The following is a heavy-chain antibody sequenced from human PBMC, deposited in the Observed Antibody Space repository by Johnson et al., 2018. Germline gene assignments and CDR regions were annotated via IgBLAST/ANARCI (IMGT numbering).Heavy chain of an antibody. V-gene: IGHV3-20*01. CDR3: AGADNWNAGYSGMDV. Sequence: VQLVQSGGGVVRPGGSLRLSCAASGFIFDDYGMSWVRQVPGKGLEWVSGIKWNGGSTGSGDSVKGRFTISSDNAKNSLYLQMNSLRAEDTALYHWAGADNWNAGYSGMDVWGQGTTVTVSS. D-gene: IGHD1-20*01. CDR1: GFIFDDYG. CDR2: IKWNGGST. J-gene: IGHJ6*02.